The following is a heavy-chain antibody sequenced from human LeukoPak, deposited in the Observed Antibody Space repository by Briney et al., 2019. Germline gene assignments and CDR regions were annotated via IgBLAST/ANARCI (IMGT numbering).Heavy chain of an antibody. J-gene: IGHJ4*02. Sequence: GGSLRLSCTASGFTFSSYATTWVRQAPGKGLEWVSVISGSGGSTYYADSVKGRFTISRDNSKNTLYLQMNSLGAEDTAVYYCAKGVATAYLPFDYWGQGTLVTVSS. CDR1: GFTFSSYA. CDR2: ISGSGGST. CDR3: AKGVATAYLPFDY. D-gene: IGHD5-18*01. V-gene: IGHV3-23*01.